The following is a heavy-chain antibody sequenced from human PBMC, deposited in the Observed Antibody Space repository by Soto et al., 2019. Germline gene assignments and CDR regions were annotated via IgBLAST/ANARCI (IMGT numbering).Heavy chain of an antibody. CDR3: ARENKYYHDFWSVYPGYYYYGMDV. Sequence: SETLSLTCTVSGGSISSYYWSWIRQPPGKGLEWIGYIYYSGSINYNPSLKSRVTISVDTSKNQFSLKLSSVTAADTAVYYCARENKYYHDFWSVYPGYYYYGMDVSAQGTTVTVSS. V-gene: IGHV4-59*01. CDR1: GGSISSYY. CDR2: IYYSGSI. D-gene: IGHD3-3*01. J-gene: IGHJ6*02.